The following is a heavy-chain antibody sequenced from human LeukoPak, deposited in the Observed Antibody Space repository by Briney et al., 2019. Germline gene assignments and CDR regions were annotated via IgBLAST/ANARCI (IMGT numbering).Heavy chain of an antibody. CDR2: IYYTGIS. V-gene: IGHV4-39*07. Sequence: SETLSLTCTVSGASITIGAESYHWGWIRQPPGKGLEWIGTIYYTGISYYNPSLESRVTSSLDTSKNQFSLKLSSVTAADTAVYYCARDQGSGSYYNPYFDYWGQGTVVTVSS. D-gene: IGHD3-10*01. CDR3: ARDQGSGSYYNPYFDY. J-gene: IGHJ4*02. CDR1: GASITIGAESYH.